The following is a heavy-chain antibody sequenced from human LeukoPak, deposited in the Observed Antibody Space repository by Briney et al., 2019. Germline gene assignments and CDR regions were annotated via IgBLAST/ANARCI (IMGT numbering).Heavy chain of an antibody. D-gene: IGHD3-10*01. CDR1: GGSFSGYY. V-gene: IGHV4-34*01. CDR3: ARARSGYYYCYYGMDV. Sequence: SETLSLTCAVYGGSFSGYYWSWIRQPPGKGLEWIGEINHSGSTNYNPSLKSRVTISVDTSKNQFSLKLSSVTAADTAVYYCARARSGYYYCYYGMDVWGKGTTVTVSS. CDR2: INHSGST. J-gene: IGHJ6*04.